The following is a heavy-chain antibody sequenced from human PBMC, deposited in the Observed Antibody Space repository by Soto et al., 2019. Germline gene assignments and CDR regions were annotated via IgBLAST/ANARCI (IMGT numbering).Heavy chain of an antibody. CDR1: GGSISSYY. CDR2: IYYSGST. D-gene: IGHD3-3*01. Sequence: LSLTCTVSGGSISSYYWSWIRQPPGKGLEWIGYIYYSGSTNYNPSLKGRVTISVDTSKNQFSLKLSSVTAADTAVYYCARGPSLEYYYYGMDVWGQGTTVTVSS. V-gene: IGHV4-59*01. J-gene: IGHJ6*02. CDR3: ARGPSLEYYYYGMDV.